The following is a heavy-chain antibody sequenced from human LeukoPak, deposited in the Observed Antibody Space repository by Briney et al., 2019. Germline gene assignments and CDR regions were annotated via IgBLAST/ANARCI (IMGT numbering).Heavy chain of an antibody. D-gene: IGHD2-15*01. Sequence: SETLSLTCTVSGGSISSYYWSWIRQPPGKGLEWIGYIYYSGSTNYNPSLKSRVTISVDTSKNQFSLKLSSVTAADTAVYYCARVHCSGGSCYSNWFDPWGQGTLVTVSS. V-gene: IGHV4-59*01. CDR1: GGSISSYY. J-gene: IGHJ5*02. CDR3: ARVHCSGGSCYSNWFDP. CDR2: IYYSGST.